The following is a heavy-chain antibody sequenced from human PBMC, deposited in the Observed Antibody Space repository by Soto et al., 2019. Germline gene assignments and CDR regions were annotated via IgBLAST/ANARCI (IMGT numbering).Heavy chain of an antibody. V-gene: IGHV4-34*01. CDR1: GGSFSGYY. Sequence: QVQLQQWGAGLLKPSETLSLTCAVYGGSFSGYYWSWIRQPPGKGLEWIGEINHSGSTHYNPSLKRRVNISVATSKNQFALKLSSVTAADTAVYYCARPLGGAFDLWGQGTMVTVSS. CDR3: ARPLGGAFDL. J-gene: IGHJ3*01. CDR2: INHSGST. D-gene: IGHD3-16*01.